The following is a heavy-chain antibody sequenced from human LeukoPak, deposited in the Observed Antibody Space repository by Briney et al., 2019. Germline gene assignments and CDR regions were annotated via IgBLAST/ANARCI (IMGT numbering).Heavy chain of an antibody. J-gene: IGHJ3*02. CDR1: GGSISSSTYY. Sequence: SETLSLTCTVSGGSISSSTYYWGWIRQPPGKGLEWIGSLFYTGNTYYNPSLKSRVTISIDTSKNQFSLKLRSVNATDTAVYYCARIAPVNENPFDIWGQGTMVTVSS. CDR3: ARIAPVNENPFDI. D-gene: IGHD1-1*01. V-gene: IGHV4-39*01. CDR2: LFYTGNT.